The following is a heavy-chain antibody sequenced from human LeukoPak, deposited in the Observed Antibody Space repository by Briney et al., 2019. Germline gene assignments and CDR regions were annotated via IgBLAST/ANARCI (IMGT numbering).Heavy chain of an antibody. J-gene: IGHJ6*03. Sequence: KTSETPSLTCAVYGGSFSGYYWSWIRQPPGKGLEWIGEINHSGSTNYNPSLKSRVTISVDTSKNQFSLKLSSVTAADTAVYYCARRGPYYYGSGSQLRYYYYYMDVWGKGTTVTISS. D-gene: IGHD3-10*01. CDR3: ARRGPYYYGSGSQLRYYYYYMDV. CDR1: GGSFSGYY. V-gene: IGHV4-34*01. CDR2: INHSGST.